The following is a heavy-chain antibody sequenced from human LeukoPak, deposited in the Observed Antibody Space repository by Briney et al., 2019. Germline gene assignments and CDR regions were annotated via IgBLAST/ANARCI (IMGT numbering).Heavy chain of an antibody. D-gene: IGHD2-15*01. CDR3: ARGGYCGGGSCYMLGDYYGMDV. V-gene: IGHV1-69*06. CDR1: GGTFSSYA. J-gene: IGHJ6*04. CDR2: IIPIFGTA. Sequence: GASVKVSCKASGGTFSSYAISWVRQAPGQGLEWMGGIIPIFGTANYAQKFQGRVTITADKSTSTAYMELSSLRSEDTAVYYCARGGYCGGGSCYMLGDYYGMDVWGKGTTVTVSS.